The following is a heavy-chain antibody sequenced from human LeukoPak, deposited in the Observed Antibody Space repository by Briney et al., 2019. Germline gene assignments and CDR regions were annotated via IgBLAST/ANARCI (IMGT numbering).Heavy chain of an antibody. Sequence: GGSLRLSCAASGFTFSSYWMHWVRQAPGKGLVWVSRINSDGSSTSYADSVKGRFAISRDNAKNTLHLQMNSLRAEDTAVYYCARPSEATTHYFDYWGQGTLVTVSS. CDR2: INSDGSST. D-gene: IGHD5-12*01. CDR3: ARPSEATTHYFDY. V-gene: IGHV3-74*01. CDR1: GFTFSSYW. J-gene: IGHJ4*02.